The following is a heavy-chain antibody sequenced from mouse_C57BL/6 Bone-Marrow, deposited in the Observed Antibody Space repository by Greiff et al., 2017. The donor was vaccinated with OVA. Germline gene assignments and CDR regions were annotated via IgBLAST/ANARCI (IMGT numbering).Heavy chain of an antibody. D-gene: IGHD2-4*01. CDR1: GFTFSDYG. Sequence: EVKLVESGGGLVQPGGSLKLSCAASGFTFSDYGMAWVRQAPGKGLEWVAFISNLAYSTYSADTVTGRFTITRENAKNTLYLHMSSLRSEDTAMYYCANDDYDGFAYWGKGTLVTVSA. V-gene: IGHV5-15*01. CDR2: ISNLAYST. CDR3: ANDDYDGFAY. J-gene: IGHJ3*01.